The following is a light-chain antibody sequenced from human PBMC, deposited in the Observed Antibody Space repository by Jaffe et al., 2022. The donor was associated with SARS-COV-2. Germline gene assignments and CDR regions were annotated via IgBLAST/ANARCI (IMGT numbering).Light chain of an antibody. V-gene: IGLV2-8*01. J-gene: IGLJ2*01. CDR2: EVS. CDR3: ISYAGSKNLV. Sequence: QSALTQPPSASGSPGQSVTISCTGTSSDVGDYNYVSWYQQHPGKAPQVMIYEVSKRPSGVPDRFSGSKSGNTASLTVSGLQAEDEADYYCISYAGSKNLVFGGGTKLTVL. CDR1: SSDVGDYNY.